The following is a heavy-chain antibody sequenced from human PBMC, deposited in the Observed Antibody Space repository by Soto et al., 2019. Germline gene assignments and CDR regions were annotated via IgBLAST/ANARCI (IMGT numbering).Heavy chain of an antibody. CDR2: IKSKTDGGTT. Sequence: GGSLRLSCAASGFTFSNAWMSWVRQAPGKGLEWVGRIKSKTDGGTTDYAAPVKGRFTISRDDSKNTLYLQMNSLKTEDTAVYYCTTMTGQGPYYYYYYYMDVWGKGTTVTVSS. CDR3: TTMTGQGPYYYYYYYMDV. CDR1: GFTFSNAW. V-gene: IGHV3-15*01. J-gene: IGHJ6*03.